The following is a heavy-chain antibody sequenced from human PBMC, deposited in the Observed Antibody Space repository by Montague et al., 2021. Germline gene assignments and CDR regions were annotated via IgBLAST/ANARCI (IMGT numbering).Heavy chain of an antibody. CDR3: AKNLTSAAPGAFDI. CDR1: GFSFNSYG. J-gene: IGHJ3*02. Sequence: SLRLSCAASGFSFNSYGMHWVRQAPGKGLLWVSRISRDGGSTTFADSVKGRFTTSRDNAKTTLYLQMNSLRVEDTAVYYCAKNLTSAAPGAFDIWGQGTMVTVSS. CDR2: ISRDGGST. V-gene: IGHV3-74*01. D-gene: IGHD2-15*01.